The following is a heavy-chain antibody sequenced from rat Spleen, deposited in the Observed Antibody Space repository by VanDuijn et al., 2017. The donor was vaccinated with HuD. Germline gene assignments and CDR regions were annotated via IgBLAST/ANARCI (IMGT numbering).Heavy chain of an antibody. J-gene: IGHJ3*01. CDR2: IRFDGSST. Sequence: EVQLVESGGDLVQPGRSLKLSCAASGVTFSNDGMAWVRQAPTKGLEWVATIRFDGSSTFYRDSVKGRFTISRDNAKNILFLQMDSLRSEDTATYYCVRLGIAAIGNWFGYWGQGTLVTVSS. CDR3: VRLGIAAIGNWFGY. V-gene: IGHV5-29*01. D-gene: IGHD1-2*01. CDR1: GVTFSNDG.